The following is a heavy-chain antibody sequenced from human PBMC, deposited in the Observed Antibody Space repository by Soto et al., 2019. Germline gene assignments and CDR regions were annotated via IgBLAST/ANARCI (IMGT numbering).Heavy chain of an antibody. CDR2: IIPILGIA. CDR3: ARNTYYYYMDV. J-gene: IGHJ6*03. Sequence: QVQLVQSGAEVKKPGSSVKVSCKASGGTFSSYTISWVRQAPGQGLEWMGRIIPILGIANYAQKCQGRVTITADKSTSTAYMELSSLRSEDTAVYYCARNTYYYYMDVWGKGTTVTVSS. V-gene: IGHV1-69*02. CDR1: GGTFSSYT.